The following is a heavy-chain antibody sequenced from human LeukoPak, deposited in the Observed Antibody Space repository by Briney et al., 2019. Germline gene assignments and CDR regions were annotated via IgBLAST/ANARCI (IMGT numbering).Heavy chain of an antibody. D-gene: IGHD2-2*01. CDR1: RFTFSSYA. J-gene: IGHJ6*03. CDR2: IRYDGSNK. CDR3: AKDRVPGDYYYYMDV. Sequence: GGSLRLSCAASRFTFSSYAMHWFRQAPGKGLEWVAFIRYDGSNKYYADSVKGRFTISRDNSKNTLYLQMNSLRAEDTAVYYCAKDRVPGDYYYYMDVWGKGTTVTISS. V-gene: IGHV3-30*02.